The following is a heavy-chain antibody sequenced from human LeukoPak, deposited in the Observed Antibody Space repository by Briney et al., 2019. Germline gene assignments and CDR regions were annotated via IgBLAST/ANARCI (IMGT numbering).Heavy chain of an antibody. V-gene: IGHV1-69*13. CDR2: IIPIFGTA. CDR3: ATWKIVAVWGGTVDY. CDR1: GGTFSSYA. Sequence: ASVTVSFKASGGTFSSYAISWVRQAPGQGLEWMGGIIPIFGTANYAQKFQGRVTITADESTSTAYMELSSLRSEDTAVYYCATWKIVAVWGGTVDYWGQGTLVTVSS. J-gene: IGHJ4*02. D-gene: IGHD2-2*01.